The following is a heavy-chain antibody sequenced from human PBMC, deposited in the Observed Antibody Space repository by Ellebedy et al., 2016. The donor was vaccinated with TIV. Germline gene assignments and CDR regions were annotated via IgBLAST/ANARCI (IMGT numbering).Heavy chain of an antibody. CDR3: AKDRHCSGGVCHSHYFDY. CDR1: GFTFSDYA. D-gene: IGHD2-21*02. Sequence: GESLKISCAVPGFTFSDYAMSWLRQAPGKGLEWISAISASGISKFYSDSVRGRFTVSRDNSDNTLYVDMNSLRADDTAVYYCAKDRHCSGGVCHSHYFDYWGQGALVTVSS. J-gene: IGHJ4*02. CDR2: ISASGISK. V-gene: IGHV3-23*01.